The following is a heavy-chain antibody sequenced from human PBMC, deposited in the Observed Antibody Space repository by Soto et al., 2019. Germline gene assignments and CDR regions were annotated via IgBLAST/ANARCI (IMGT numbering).Heavy chain of an antibody. J-gene: IGHJ6*02. CDR3: VGYCSSTSCARWYYYYGMDV. CDR2: IIPIFGTA. D-gene: IGHD2-2*01. CDR1: GGTFSSYA. Sequence: QVQLVQSGAEVKKPGSSVKVSCKASGGTFSSYAISWVRQAPGQGLEWMGGIIPIFGTANYAQKFQGRVTITADESTSTAYMELSSVRSEDTAVYYCVGYCSSTSCARWYYYYGMDVWGQGTTVTVSS. V-gene: IGHV1-69*01.